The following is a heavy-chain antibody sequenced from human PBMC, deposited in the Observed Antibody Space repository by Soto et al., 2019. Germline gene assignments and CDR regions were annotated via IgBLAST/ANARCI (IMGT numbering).Heavy chain of an antibody. CDR2: INPSGGST. J-gene: IGHJ6*02. V-gene: IGHV1-46*01. D-gene: IGHD3-10*01. Sequence: ASVKVSCKASGYTFTSYYMHWVRQAPGQGLEWMGIINPSGGSTSYAQKFQGRVTMTRDTSTSTVYMELGSLRSEDTAVYYCASHYSYGSGSYYIGPYYYYYGMDVWGQGTTVTVSS. CDR3: ASHYSYGSGSYYIGPYYYYYGMDV. CDR1: GYTFTSYY.